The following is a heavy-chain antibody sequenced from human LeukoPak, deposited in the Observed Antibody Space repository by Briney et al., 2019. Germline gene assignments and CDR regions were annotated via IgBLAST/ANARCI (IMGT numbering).Heavy chain of an antibody. Sequence: ASVRVSCKASGNTFAGYYVHWVRRAPGQGLEWMGWINPNSGDTNYAQKFQGRVTMTRDTSISTAYMDLSRLRSDDTAVYYCARYNSGWPFDYWGQGTLVTVSS. D-gene: IGHD6-19*01. J-gene: IGHJ4*02. V-gene: IGHV1-2*02. CDR3: ARYNSGWPFDY. CDR1: GNTFAGYY. CDR2: INPNSGDT.